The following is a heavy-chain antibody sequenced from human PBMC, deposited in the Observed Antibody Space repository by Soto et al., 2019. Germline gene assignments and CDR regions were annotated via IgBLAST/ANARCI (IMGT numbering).Heavy chain of an antibody. CDR2: ISSSGGST. CDR1: GFTFTNYA. V-gene: IGHV3-23*01. Sequence: PRGSLRLSCAASGFTFTNYAMSWVRQAPGKGLEWVSAISSSGGSTYYADSVKGRFTISRDNSKYRLYLQMNSLRAEDTAVYYCAKDQAGVALYYFDYWGQGTPVTVSS. J-gene: IGHJ4*02. D-gene: IGHD3-3*01. CDR3: AKDQAGVALYYFDY.